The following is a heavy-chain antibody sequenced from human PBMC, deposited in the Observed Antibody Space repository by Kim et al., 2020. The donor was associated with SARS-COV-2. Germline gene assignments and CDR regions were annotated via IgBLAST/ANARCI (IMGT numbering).Heavy chain of an antibody. J-gene: IGHJ4*02. CDR2: IYYSGST. CDR1: GGSISSSSYY. V-gene: IGHV4-39*01. CDR3: ARQDSSSGSFDY. Sequence: SETLSLTCTVSGGSISSSSYYWGWIRQPPGKGLEWIVSIYYSGSTYYNPSLKSRVTISVDTSKNQFSLKLSSVTAADTAVYYCARQDSSSGSFDYWGQGTLVTVSS. D-gene: IGHD6-13*01.